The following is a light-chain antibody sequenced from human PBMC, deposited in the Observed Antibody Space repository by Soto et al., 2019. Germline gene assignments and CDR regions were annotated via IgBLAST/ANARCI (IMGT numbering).Light chain of an antibody. V-gene: IGKV3-20*01. J-gene: IGKJ4*01. CDR3: QQYGSSPPVLT. CDR1: QSVSSSY. Sequence: EIVLTQSPGTLSLSPGERATPSCRASQSVSSSYLAWYQQKPGQAPRLLIYGASSRATGIPDRFSGSGSGTDFTLTISRLEPEDFAVYSSQQYGSSPPVLTFRGGTKVHI. CDR2: GAS.